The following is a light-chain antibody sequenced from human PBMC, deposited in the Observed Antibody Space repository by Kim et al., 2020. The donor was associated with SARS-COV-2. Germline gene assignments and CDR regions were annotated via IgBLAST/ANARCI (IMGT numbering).Light chain of an antibody. CDR2: YDS. V-gene: IGLV3-21*04. J-gene: IGLJ2*01. CDR3: QVWDSSSDHRVV. CDR1: SIGSKS. Sequence: PGKTARVSCGGNSIGSKSVDWYQPKSGQAPVLVMYYDSDRPSGIPERFSGSNSGNTATLPISRVEAGDEAAYYCQVWDSSSDHRVVFGGGTQLTVL.